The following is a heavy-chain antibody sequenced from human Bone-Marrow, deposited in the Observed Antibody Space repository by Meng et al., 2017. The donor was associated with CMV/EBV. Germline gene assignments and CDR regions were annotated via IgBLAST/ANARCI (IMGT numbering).Heavy chain of an antibody. CDR1: GFTFSSYW. Sequence: GGSLRLSCAASGFTFSSYWMHWVRQAPGKGLVWVSAISGSGGSTYYADSVKGRFTISRDNSKNTLYLQMNSLRAEDTAVYYCAKMPRSLGAATHLVYWGQGTLVTVSS. CDR3: AKMPRSLGAATHLVY. CDR2: ISGSGGST. J-gene: IGHJ4*02. D-gene: IGHD1-26*01. V-gene: IGHV3-23*01.